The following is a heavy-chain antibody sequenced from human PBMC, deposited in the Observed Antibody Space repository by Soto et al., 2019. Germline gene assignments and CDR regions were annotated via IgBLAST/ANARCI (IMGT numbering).Heavy chain of an antibody. D-gene: IGHD3-22*01. CDR1: GFTFSSYG. CDR2: ISYDGSNK. V-gene: IGHV3-30*18. CDR3: AKVVI. J-gene: IGHJ4*02. Sequence: GGSLRLSCAASGFTFSSYGMHWVRQAPGKGLEWVAVISYDGSNKYYADSVKGRFTISRDNSKNTLYLQMNSLRAEDTAVYYCAKVVIWGQGTLVTVSS.